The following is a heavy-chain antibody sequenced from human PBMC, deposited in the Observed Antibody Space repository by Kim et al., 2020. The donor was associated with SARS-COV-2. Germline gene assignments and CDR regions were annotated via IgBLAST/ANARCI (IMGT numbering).Heavy chain of an antibody. J-gene: IGHJ4*02. CDR3: ARDEPYGSGSYVF. CDR2: IYYSGST. CDR1: GGSISSYY. V-gene: IGHV4-59*01. Sequence: SETLSLTCTVSGGSISSYYRSWIRQPPGKGREWIGYIYYSGSTDYNPSLKSRVTISVDTSKNQFSRKLSSVTAADTAVYYCARDEPYGSGSYVFWGQGTLVTVSS. D-gene: IGHD3-10*01.